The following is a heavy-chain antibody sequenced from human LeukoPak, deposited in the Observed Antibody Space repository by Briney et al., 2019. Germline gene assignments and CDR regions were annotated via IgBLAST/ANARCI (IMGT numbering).Heavy chain of an antibody. J-gene: IGHJ6*03. V-gene: IGHV4-4*07. CDR2: IYTSGST. Sequence: SETLSLTCTVSGGSISSYYRSWIRQPAGEGLGWIGRIYTSGSTNYNPSLKSRVTMSVDKSKNQFYLKLSSVTAADTAVYYCARRIAAAYYMDVWGKGTTVTVSS. D-gene: IGHD6-13*01. CDR1: GGSISSYY. CDR3: ARRIAAAYYMDV.